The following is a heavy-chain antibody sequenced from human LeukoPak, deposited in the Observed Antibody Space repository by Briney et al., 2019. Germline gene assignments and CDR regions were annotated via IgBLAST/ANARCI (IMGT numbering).Heavy chain of an antibody. J-gene: IGHJ5*01. Sequence: SETLSLTCAVYGGSFSGYYWSWIRQPPGKGLEWIGEINHSGSTNYNPSLKSRVTISVDASKNQISLKLSSVTAADTAVYYCARQVVIIPSSRGGPWFDPWGQGTLVAVSS. V-gene: IGHV4-34*01. CDR1: GGSFSGYY. CDR3: ARQVVIIPSSRGGPWFDP. D-gene: IGHD2/OR15-2a*01. CDR2: INHSGST.